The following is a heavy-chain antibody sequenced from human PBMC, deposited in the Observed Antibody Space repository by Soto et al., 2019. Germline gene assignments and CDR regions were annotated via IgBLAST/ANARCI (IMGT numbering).Heavy chain of an antibody. CDR2: IIPLFGTT. CDR1: GDTFSRYA. V-gene: IGHV1-69*13. J-gene: IGHJ6*02. CDR3: ARDHLILPAHDFFYGSDV. D-gene: IGHD2-21*02. Sequence: SVKFSCKASGDTFSRYAITWVRQAPGHGLEWMGGIIPLFGTTNYAQKFQDRVTITADESTSTAYMELSSLRSDDTAVYYCARDHLILPAHDFFYGSDVWGRGATVTVSS.